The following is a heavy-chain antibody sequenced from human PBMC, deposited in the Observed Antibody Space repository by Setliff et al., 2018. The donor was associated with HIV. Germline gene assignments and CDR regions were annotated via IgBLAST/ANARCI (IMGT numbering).Heavy chain of an antibody. CDR2: ISYDGSDK. CDR1: GFTFSSYE. Sequence: GGSLRLSCAASGFTFSSYEMHWVRQAPGKGLEWVAVISYDGSDKYYVDAVKGRFTISRDNSKNRLHLQMNSLRAEDTAVYYCATLPAAIVSSTYYFDYWGQGTLVTVSS. D-gene: IGHD6-13*01. J-gene: IGHJ4*02. V-gene: IGHV3-30*13. CDR3: ATLPAAIVSSTYYFDY.